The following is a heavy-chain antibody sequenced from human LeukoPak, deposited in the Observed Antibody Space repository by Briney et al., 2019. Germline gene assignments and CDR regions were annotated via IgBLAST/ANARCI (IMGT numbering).Heavy chain of an antibody. J-gene: IGHJ3*02. CDR3: AKDIRAGSHAFDI. D-gene: IGHD2-15*01. Sequence: GRSLRLSCAASGFTFDDYAMHWVRQAPGKGLEWVSGISWNSGSIGYADSVKGRFTISRDNAKNSLYLQMNSLRAEDTALYYCAKDIRAGSHAFDIWGQGTMVTVSS. CDR2: ISWNSGSI. V-gene: IGHV3-9*01. CDR1: GFTFDDYA.